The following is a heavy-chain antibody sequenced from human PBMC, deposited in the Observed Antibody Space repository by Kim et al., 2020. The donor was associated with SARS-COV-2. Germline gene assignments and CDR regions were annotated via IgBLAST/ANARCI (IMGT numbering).Heavy chain of an antibody. V-gene: IGHV4-59*01. D-gene: IGHD5-18*01. CDR2: IYYSGST. Sequence: SETLSLTCTVSGGSISSYYWSWIRQPPGKGLEWIGYIYYSGSTNYNPSLKSRVTISVDTSKNQFSLKLSSVTAADTAVYYCARDHTAMGYYYFDYWGQGTLVTVSS. J-gene: IGHJ4*02. CDR3: ARDHTAMGYYYFDY. CDR1: GGSISSYY.